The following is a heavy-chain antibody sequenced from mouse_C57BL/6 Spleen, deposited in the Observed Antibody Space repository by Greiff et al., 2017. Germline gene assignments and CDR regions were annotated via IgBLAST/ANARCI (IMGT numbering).Heavy chain of an antibody. V-gene: IGHV1-64*01. CDR2: IHPNSGST. Sequence: VQLQQSGAELVKPGASVKLSCKASGYTFTRYWMHWVKQRPGQGLEWIGMIHPNSGSTHYNQKFKSKATLTVDKSSSPAYMQLSSLTSEDSAVYDGATSRNYGSSPGFDYWGQGTTLTVSS. J-gene: IGHJ2*01. D-gene: IGHD1-1*01. CDR1: GYTFTRYW. CDR3: ATSRNYGSSPGFDY.